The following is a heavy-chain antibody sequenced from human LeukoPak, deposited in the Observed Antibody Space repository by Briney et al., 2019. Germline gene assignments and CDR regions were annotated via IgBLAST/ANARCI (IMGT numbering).Heavy chain of an antibody. CDR3: ARCSSTSCYMSDY. V-gene: IGHV4-34*01. Sequence: SETLSLTCAVYGGSFSGYYWSWIRQPPGKGLEWIGEINHSGSTNYNPSLKSRVTISVDTSKNQFSLKVSSVTAADTAVYYCARCSSTSCYMSDYWGQGTLVTVSP. CDR1: GGSFSGYY. J-gene: IGHJ4*02. D-gene: IGHD2-2*02. CDR2: INHSGST.